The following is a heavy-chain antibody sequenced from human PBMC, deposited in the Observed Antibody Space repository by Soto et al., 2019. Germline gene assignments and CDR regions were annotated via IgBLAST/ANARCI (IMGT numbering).Heavy chain of an antibody. CDR2: IWHDGTQQ. CDR1: GFTFSLFG. CDR3: AGQYYDFWSGYWTLDY. J-gene: IGHJ4*02. V-gene: IGHV3-30*02. D-gene: IGHD3-3*01. Sequence: QVQLVESGGGVVQPGGSLRLSCAASGFTFSLFGIHWVRQAPGKGLEWVAAIWHDGTQQYYADSVRGRFTISRDNSKNTLYLQMNSLRAEDTAVYYCAGQYYDFWSGYWTLDYWGQGTLVTVSS.